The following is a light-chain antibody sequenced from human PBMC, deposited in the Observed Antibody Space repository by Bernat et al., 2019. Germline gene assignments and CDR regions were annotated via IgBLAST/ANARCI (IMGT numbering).Light chain of an antibody. CDR1: SSDVGGYNY. V-gene: IGLV2-14*03. Sequence: QSARTQPASVSGSPGQSITISGTGTSSDVGGYNYVSWYQQHPGKAPKLMIYDVSNRPSGVSNRFSGSKSGNTASLTISGLQAEDEADYYCSSYTSSSTLYVFGTGTKVTVL. J-gene: IGLJ1*01. CDR3: SSYTSSSTLYV. CDR2: DVS.